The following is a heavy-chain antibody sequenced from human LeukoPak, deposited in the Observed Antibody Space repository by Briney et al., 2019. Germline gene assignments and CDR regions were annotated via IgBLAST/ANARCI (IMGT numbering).Heavy chain of an antibody. CDR3: ARIRYYYDSSGYYPAFDI. D-gene: IGHD3-22*01. CDR2: IYYSGST. V-gene: IGHV4-59*01. J-gene: IGHJ3*02. CDR1: GGSISSYY. Sequence: PSETLSLTCTVSGGSISSYYWSWIRQPPGKGLEWIGYIYYSGSTNYNPSLKSRVTISVDTSKNQFSLKLSSVTAADTAVYYCARIRYYYDSSGYYPAFDIWGQGTMVTVSS.